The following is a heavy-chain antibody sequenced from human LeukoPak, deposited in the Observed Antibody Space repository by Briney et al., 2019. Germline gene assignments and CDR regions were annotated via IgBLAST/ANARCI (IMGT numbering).Heavy chain of an antibody. J-gene: IGHJ4*02. D-gene: IGHD6-13*01. CDR3: ARDRGGQAAADYYFDY. CDR2: INPSGGST. V-gene: IGHV1-46*01. CDR1: GYTFTSYY. Sequence: KPGGSLRLSCAASGYTFTSYYMHWVRQAPGQGLEWMGIINPSGGSTSYAQKFQGRVTMTRDTSTSTVYMELSSLRSEDTAVYYCARDRGGQAAADYYFDYWGQGTLVTVSS.